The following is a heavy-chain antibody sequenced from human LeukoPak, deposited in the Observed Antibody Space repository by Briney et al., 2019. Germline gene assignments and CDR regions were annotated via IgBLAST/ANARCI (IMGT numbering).Heavy chain of an antibody. Sequence: GGSLRLSCAASGFTFDDYAMHWVRQAPGKGLEWVSGFSWSSGSIGYADSVKGRFTISRDNAKKSLYLQMNSLRAEDTGLYYCAKGVVRGIVVVPGARDAFDIWGQGTMVTVSS. CDR2: FSWSSGSI. V-gene: IGHV3-9*01. D-gene: IGHD2-2*01. CDR3: AKGVVRGIVVVPGARDAFDI. CDR1: GFTFDDYA. J-gene: IGHJ3*02.